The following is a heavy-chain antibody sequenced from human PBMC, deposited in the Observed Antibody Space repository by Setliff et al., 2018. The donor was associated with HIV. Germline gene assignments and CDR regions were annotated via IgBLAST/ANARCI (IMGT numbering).Heavy chain of an antibody. V-gene: IGHV3-7*01. CDR2: IKQDGSEK. CDR3: ARDATRGGDMDV. J-gene: IGHJ6*03. CDR1: GFSFSSYW. Sequence: GGSLRLSCAASGFSFSSYWMSWVRQAPGKGLEWVANIKQDGSEKYYVDSVRSRFTISRDNAKNSLYLQMNSLRAEDTAVYYCARDATRGGDMDVWAKGTTVTVSS. D-gene: IGHD2-15*01.